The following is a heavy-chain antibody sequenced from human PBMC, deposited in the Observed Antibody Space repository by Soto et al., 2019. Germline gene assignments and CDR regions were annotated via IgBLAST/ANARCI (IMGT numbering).Heavy chain of an antibody. V-gene: IGHV3-30-3*01. CDR2: ISYDGSNK. CDR3: ARDERDGYNQSWRPGLYY. J-gene: IGHJ4*02. Sequence: GGSLRLSCAASGFTFSSYAMHWVRQAPGKGLEWVAVISYDGSNKYYADSVKGRLTISRDNSKNTLYLQMNSLRAEDTAVYYCARDERDGYNQSWRPGLYYWGQGTLVTVSS. CDR1: GFTFSSYA. D-gene: IGHD5-12*01.